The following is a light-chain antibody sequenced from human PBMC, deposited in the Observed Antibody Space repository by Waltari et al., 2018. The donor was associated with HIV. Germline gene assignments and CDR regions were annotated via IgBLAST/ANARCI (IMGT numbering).Light chain of an antibody. CDR1: SGHFGPSTF. CDR2: AYS. J-gene: IGLJ1*01. Sequence: QPPLPQPASVSGPLGQSNPTLSPGSSGHFGPSTFVSWYPPHPATLPKGILFAYSVRPSVASNRCSGSKSGNTASLTISGLEAEDEAAYDCASYVGASLGSGLYVFGTGTNVTVV. CDR3: ASYVGASLGSGLYV. V-gene: IGLV2-14*03.